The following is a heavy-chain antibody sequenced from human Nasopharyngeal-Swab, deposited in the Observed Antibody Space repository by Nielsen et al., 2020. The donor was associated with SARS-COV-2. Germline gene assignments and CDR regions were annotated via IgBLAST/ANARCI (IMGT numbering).Heavy chain of an antibody. V-gene: IGHV3-23*01. CDR1: GFPFSSYS. CDR2: ISGSGGST. CDR3: AKRAITYSGSYYVDY. D-gene: IGHD1-26*01. J-gene: IGHJ4*02. Sequence: GESLKISCSSSGFPFSSYSMSWVRHAPGKGLEWVSGISGSGGSTYYADSVKCRFTISRDNSKNTLYLQMNSLRAEDADVYYCAKRAITYSGSYYVDYWGQGTLVTVSS.